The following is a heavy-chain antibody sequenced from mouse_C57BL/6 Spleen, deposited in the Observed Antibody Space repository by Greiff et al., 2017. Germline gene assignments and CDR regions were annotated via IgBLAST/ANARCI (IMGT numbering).Heavy chain of an antibody. CDR3: TREELPYAMDY. CDR1: GFTFSSYA. J-gene: IGHJ4*01. V-gene: IGHV5-9-1*02. Sequence: EVQVVESGEGLVKPGGSLKLSCAASGFTFSSYAMSWVRQTPEKRLEWVAYISSGGDYIYYADTVKGRFTISRDNARNTLYLQMSSLKSEDTAMYYCTREELPYAMDYWGQGTSVTVSS. CDR2: ISSGGDYI.